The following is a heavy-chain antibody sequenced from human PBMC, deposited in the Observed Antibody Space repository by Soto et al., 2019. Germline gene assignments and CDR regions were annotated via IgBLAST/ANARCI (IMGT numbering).Heavy chain of an antibody. V-gene: IGHV4-30-2*01. CDR3: ARGRERDYDFCSGLNDAFDI. CDR2: IYHSGST. CDR1: GGSISSGGYS. D-gene: IGHD3-3*01. J-gene: IGHJ3*02. Sequence: PSETLSLTCAVSGGSISSGGYSWSWIRQPPGKGLEWIGYIYHSGSTYYNPSLKSRVTISVDRSKNQFSLKLSSVTAADTAVYYCARGRERDYDFCSGLNDAFDIWGQRTMVTVSS.